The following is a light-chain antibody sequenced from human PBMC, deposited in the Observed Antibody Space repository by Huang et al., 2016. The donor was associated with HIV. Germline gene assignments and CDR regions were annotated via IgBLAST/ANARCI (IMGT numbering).Light chain of an antibody. J-gene: IGKJ2*01. V-gene: IGKV3-15*01. Sequence: DTVMTQTPATLSVSPGARATLSCRASQSVGSKLAWFQQKPGQAPRLLIHGASTRATGIPARFSGSGSGTEFTLTISSLQSEDFAVYYCQQYNNWPYTFGQGTKLAIK. CDR3: QQYNNWPYT. CDR2: GAS. CDR1: QSVGSK.